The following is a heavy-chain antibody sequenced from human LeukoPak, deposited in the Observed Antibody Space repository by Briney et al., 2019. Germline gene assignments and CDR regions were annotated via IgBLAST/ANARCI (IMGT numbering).Heavy chain of an antibody. CDR1: GFPFSSYW. D-gene: IGHD3-22*01. J-gene: IGHJ4*02. CDR2: INSDGSST. V-gene: IGHV3-74*01. Sequence: GGSLRLSCAAPGFPFSSYWMHWVRQVPGKGLVWVSRINSDGSSTNYADSVKGRFTISRDNAKNTLYLQMNSLRAEDTAAYYCARAGYDSSGSAFGYWGQGTLVTVSS. CDR3: ARAGYDSSGSAFGY.